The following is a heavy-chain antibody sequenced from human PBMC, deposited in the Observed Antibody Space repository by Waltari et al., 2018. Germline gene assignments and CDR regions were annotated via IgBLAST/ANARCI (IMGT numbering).Heavy chain of an antibody. CDR2: IYYSGST. V-gene: IGHV4-59*01. Sequence: VQLVESGGGLVQPGGSLRLSCAASGFPFSSYSMNWVRPTPGKGLEWIGYIYYSGSTNYNPSLKSRVTISVDTSKNQFSLKLSSVTAADTAVYYCARELSYCSGGSCYSEAFDIWGQGTMVTVSS. CDR3: ARELSYCSGGSCYSEAFDI. D-gene: IGHD2-15*01. J-gene: IGHJ3*02. CDR1: GFPFSSYS.